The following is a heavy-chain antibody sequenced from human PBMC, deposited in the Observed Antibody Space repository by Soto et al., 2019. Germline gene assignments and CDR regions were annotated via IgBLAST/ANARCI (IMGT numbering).Heavy chain of an antibody. CDR3: VGGRGWSPDC. J-gene: IGHJ4*02. D-gene: IGHD6-19*01. Sequence: EQLVESGGGLVQPGGSLRLSCAASGFTFSTYWMNWVRQAPGKGLEWVANVKGDGSDKHYVDSVKGRFTISRDNTKNSLYLEMNSLRGEDTAVYYCVGGRGWSPDCWGQGTLVTVSS. CDR1: GFTFSTYW. V-gene: IGHV3-7*05. CDR2: VKGDGSDK.